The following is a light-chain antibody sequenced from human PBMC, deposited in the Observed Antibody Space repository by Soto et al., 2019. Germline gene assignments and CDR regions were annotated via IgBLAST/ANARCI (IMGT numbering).Light chain of an antibody. CDR3: TSYTGSSLYV. CDR1: SSDVGGYNY. J-gene: IGLJ1*01. V-gene: IGLV2-14*01. Sequence: QSALTQPASVSGSPGQSITISCTGTSSDVGGYNYVSWYQQHPGKAPKLMIYEVSNRPSGISNRFSGSKSGNTASLTISGLQAVDEADYYCTSYTGSSLYVFGTGTKLTVL. CDR2: EVS.